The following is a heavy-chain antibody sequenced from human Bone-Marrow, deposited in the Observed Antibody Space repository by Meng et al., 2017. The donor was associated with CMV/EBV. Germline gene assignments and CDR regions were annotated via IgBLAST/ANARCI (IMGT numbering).Heavy chain of an antibody. CDR2: IDPSTGST. J-gene: IGHJ4*02. Sequence: ASVKVSCKAFGFTFTNYYIHWVRQATGQGLAWMGIIDPSTGSTTYAQNFRGRVTMTRDTSTNTVFIDLSSLGSEDSAMYYCAREVLLSFDNGGQKPLNYFDFWGQGTLVTVSS. V-gene: IGHV1-46*01. D-gene: IGHD2-8*01. CDR3: AREVLLSFDNGGQKPLNYFDF. CDR1: GFTFTNYY.